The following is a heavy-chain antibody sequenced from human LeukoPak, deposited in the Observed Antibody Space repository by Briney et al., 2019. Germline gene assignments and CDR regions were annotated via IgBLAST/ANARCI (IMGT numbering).Heavy chain of an antibody. CDR3: ARDDPPYYYDSSGYYA. J-gene: IGHJ5*02. CDR1: GYTFTSYG. Sequence: GASVKVSCKASGYTFTSYGISWVRQAPGQGLEWMGWISAYNGNTNYAQKLQGRVTMTTDTSTSTAYMELRSLRSDDTAVYYCARDDPPYYYDSSGYYAWGQGTLVTVSS. D-gene: IGHD3-22*01. V-gene: IGHV1-18*01. CDR2: ISAYNGNT.